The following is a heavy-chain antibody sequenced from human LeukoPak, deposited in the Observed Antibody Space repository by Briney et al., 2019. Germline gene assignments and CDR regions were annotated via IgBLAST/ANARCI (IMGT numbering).Heavy chain of an antibody. CDR2: IYHSGST. J-gene: IGHJ4*02. D-gene: IGHD2-15*01. Sequence: SGTLSLTCAVSGFSISSGYYSVWIRQPPGKGLEWIGSIYHSGSTYYNPSLKSRVTISVDTSKNQFSLKLSSVTAADTAVYYCARGGAATGNFDYWGQGTLVTVSS. CDR1: GFSISSGYY. V-gene: IGHV4-38-2*01. CDR3: ARGGAATGNFDY.